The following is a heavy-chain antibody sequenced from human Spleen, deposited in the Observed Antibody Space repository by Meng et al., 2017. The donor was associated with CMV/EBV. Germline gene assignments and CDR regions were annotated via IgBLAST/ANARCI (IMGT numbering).Heavy chain of an antibody. J-gene: IGHJ4*02. CDR1: GFNYYGYW. V-gene: IGHV3-21*01. D-gene: IGHD1-26*01. Sequence: GESLKISCAASGFNYYGYWMTWVRQAPGKGLEWVSSISTSSDSIYYADSVKGRFTISRDNAKNSLYLQMNSLRAEDTAVYYCARDLGSGSYLPSDYWGQGTLVTVSS. CDR3: ARDLGSGSYLPSDY. CDR2: ISTSSDSI.